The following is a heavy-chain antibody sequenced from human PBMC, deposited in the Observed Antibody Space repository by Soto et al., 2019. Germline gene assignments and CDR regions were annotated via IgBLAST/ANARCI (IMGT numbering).Heavy chain of an antibody. D-gene: IGHD3-22*01. J-gene: IGHJ4*02. CDR1: GGTFSSYS. Sequence: SVKVSCKASGGTFSSYSISWVRQAPGQGLEWMGGITPLFGSANYAQKFQGRVTITADESTSTAYMQLSSLRSEDTAVYYCGREYYDSRGTPPGDWGQGTLVSVSA. CDR2: ITPLFGSA. CDR3: GREYYDSRGTPPGD. V-gene: IGHV1-69*13.